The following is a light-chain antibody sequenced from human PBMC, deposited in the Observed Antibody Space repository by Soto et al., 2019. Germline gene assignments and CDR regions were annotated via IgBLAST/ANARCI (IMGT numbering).Light chain of an antibody. CDR3: AVWDDGLSGWV. CDR1: DSDIGSNT. CDR2: VNF. J-gene: IGLJ2*01. Sequence: QSVVTQAPSASGTPGQSVTISCSGSDSDIGSNTVNWYQQFPGMAPKLLIYVNFQRSSGVPDRFSASKSGTSASLAISGLQSEDEAHYYCAVWDDGLSGWVFGGGPKVTVL. V-gene: IGLV1-44*01.